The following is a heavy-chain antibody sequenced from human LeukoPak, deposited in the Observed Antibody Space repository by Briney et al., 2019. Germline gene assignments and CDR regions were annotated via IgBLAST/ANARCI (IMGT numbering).Heavy chain of an antibody. CDR2: ILGGGGT. J-gene: IGHJ4*02. V-gene: IGHV3-66*01. Sequence: GGSLRLSCAASGFTVSSNYMTWVRQAPGKGLEWVSVILGGGGTYYADSVKGRFTISRDNSKNTLYLQMNSLRAEDTAVYYCARGLVPTYYYFESWGQGTLVTVPS. CDR1: GFTVSSNY. D-gene: IGHD3-16*01. CDR3: ARGLVPTYYYFES.